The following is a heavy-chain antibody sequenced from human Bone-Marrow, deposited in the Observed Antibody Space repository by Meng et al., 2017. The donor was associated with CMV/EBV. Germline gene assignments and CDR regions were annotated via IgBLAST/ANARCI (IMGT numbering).Heavy chain of an antibody. J-gene: IGHJ6*04. CDR2: FIPMFATT. CDR1: GGTFSNFA. V-gene: IGHV1-69*05. D-gene: IGHD6-6*01. Sequence: SVKVSCKASGGTFSNFAISWVRQAPGQGLEWMGGFIPMFATTNYAQKFQGRVTITTDESTRSVYMELGSLRSEDTAVYYCARGDIAARRTIYYYMTDIWGRGTSATFSS. CDR3: ARGDIAARRTIYYYMTDI.